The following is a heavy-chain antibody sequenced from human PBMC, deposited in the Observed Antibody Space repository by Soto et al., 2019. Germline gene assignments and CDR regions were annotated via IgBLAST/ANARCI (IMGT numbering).Heavy chain of an antibody. CDR3: ARLSAGAASFDS. D-gene: IGHD2-8*02. CDR1: GFTFSIYW. Sequence: EVQLVESGGDLVKPGGSLRLSCSASGFTFSIYWMSWVRQAPGKGLEWVANRNQEGSEKNYVDSVKGRFTISRDNAKHSLFLQMTSVRAEDSAVYYCARLSAGAASFDSRGQGTLVIVSS. CDR2: RNQEGSEK. V-gene: IGHV3-7*03. J-gene: IGHJ4*02.